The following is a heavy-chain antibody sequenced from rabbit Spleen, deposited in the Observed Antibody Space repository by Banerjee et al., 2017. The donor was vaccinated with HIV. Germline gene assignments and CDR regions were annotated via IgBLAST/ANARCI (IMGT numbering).Heavy chain of an antibody. Sequence: QQQLKETGGGLVKPGGSLTLSCKASGFSLSSNELNWVRQAPGKGLEYIGWISTFGRAYYASWVNGRVSISRENTQNTVSLQMNSLTAADTATYFCARTGSSWSLNLWGPGTLVTVS. V-gene: IGHV1S29*01. D-gene: IGHD8-1*01. CDR2: ISTFGRA. J-gene: IGHJ4*01. CDR1: GFSLSSNE. CDR3: ARTGSSWSLNL.